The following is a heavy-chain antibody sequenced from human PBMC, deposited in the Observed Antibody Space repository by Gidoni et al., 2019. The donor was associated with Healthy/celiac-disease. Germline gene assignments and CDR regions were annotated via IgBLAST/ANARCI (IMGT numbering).Heavy chain of an antibody. Sequence: QVQLQESGPGLVKPSQTLSLTCTVSGGSISSGSYYWSWIRQPAGKGLEWIGRIYTSGSTNYNPSLKSRVTISVDTSKNQFSLKLSSVTAADTAVYYCARQKWVYYDSSGYHFDYWGQGTLVTVSS. CDR2: IYTSGST. CDR3: ARQKWVYYDSSGYHFDY. J-gene: IGHJ4*02. V-gene: IGHV4-61*02. D-gene: IGHD3-22*01. CDR1: GGSISSGSYY.